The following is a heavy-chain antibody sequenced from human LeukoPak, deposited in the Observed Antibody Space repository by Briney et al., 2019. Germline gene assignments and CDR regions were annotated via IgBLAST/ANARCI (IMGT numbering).Heavy chain of an antibody. D-gene: IGHD6-19*01. CDR2: ISGSGGST. Sequence: PGGSLRLSCAASGFTFSSYGMSWVRQAPGKGLERVSSISGSGGSTYYADSVKGRFTISRDNSKNTLYLQMNSLRAEDTAVYYCAKDHDRGSGWYTVGESWGQGTLVTVSS. V-gene: IGHV3-23*01. CDR3: AKDHDRGSGWYTVGES. J-gene: IGHJ5*02. CDR1: GFTFSSYG.